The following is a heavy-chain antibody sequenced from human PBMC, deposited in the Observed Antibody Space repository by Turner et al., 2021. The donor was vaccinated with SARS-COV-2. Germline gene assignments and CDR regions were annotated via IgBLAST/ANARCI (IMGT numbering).Heavy chain of an antibody. CDR2: INQDGSEK. D-gene: IGHD3-3*01. CDR1: GFTFSSYW. J-gene: IGHJ4*02. V-gene: IGHV3-7*01. CDR3: ARDRSTYYDFWSGYWHFDY. Sequence: EVQLVESGGGLVQPGGSLRISCAASGFTFSSYWMSWVRQAPGKGLEWVDNINQDGSEKYYVDSVKGRFTISRDNAKNSLYLQMNSLRAEDTAVYYCARDRSTYYDFWSGYWHFDYWGQGTLVTVSS.